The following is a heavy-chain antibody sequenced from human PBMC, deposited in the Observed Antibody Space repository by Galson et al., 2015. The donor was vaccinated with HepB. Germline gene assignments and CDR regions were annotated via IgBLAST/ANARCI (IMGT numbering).Heavy chain of an antibody. V-gene: IGHV3-74*01. CDR1: GFTFSSYW. CDR2: INSDGSST. Sequence: SLRLSCAASGFTFSSYWMHWVRQAPGKGLVWVSRINSDGSSTSYADSVRGRFTISRDNAKNTLYLQMNSLRAEDTAVYYCVVVIYYDSSGYYSQPDAFDIWGQGTMVTVSS. D-gene: IGHD3-22*01. J-gene: IGHJ3*02. CDR3: VVVIYYDSSGYYSQPDAFDI.